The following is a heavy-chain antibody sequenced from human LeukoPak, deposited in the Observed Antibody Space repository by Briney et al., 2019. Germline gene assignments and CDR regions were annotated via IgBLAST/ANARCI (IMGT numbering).Heavy chain of an antibody. J-gene: IGHJ5*02. CDR2: INHSGST. Sequence: PSETLSLTCAVYGGSFSGYYWSWIRQPPGKGLEWIGEINHSGSTNYNPSLKSRVTISVDTFKNQFSLKLSSVTAADTAVYYCARGGRIAVNWFDPWGQGTLVTVSS. V-gene: IGHV4-34*01. CDR1: GGSFSGYY. D-gene: IGHD6-19*01. CDR3: ARGGRIAVNWFDP.